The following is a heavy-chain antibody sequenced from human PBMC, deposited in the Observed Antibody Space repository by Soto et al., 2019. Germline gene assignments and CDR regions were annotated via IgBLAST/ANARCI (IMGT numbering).Heavy chain of an antibody. CDR2: ISWNSGSI. D-gene: IGHD2-15*01. CDR1: GFTFDDYA. J-gene: IGHJ4*02. Sequence: EVQLVESGGGLVQPGRSLRLSCAASGFTFDDYAMHWVRQAPGKGLEWVSGISWNSGSIGYADSVKGRFTISRDNAKNSLYLHMNSLRAEDTALYYCAKGRYCSGGSCYFLFDYWGQGTLVTVSS. CDR3: AKGRYCSGGSCYFLFDY. V-gene: IGHV3-9*01.